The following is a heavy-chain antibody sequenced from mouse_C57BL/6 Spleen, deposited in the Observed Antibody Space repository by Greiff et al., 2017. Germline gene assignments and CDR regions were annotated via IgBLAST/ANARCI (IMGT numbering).Heavy chain of an antibody. J-gene: IGHJ2*01. D-gene: IGHD4-1*01. CDR1: GYTFTDYY. Sequence: EVQLQQSGPELVKPGASVKISCKASGYTFTDYYMNWVKQSHGKSLEWIGDINPNNGGTSYNQKFKGKATLTVDKSSSTAYMELRSLTSEDSAVYYCARKAGTHAFDYWGQGTTLTVSS. CDR2: INPNNGGT. CDR3: ARKAGTHAFDY. V-gene: IGHV1-26*01.